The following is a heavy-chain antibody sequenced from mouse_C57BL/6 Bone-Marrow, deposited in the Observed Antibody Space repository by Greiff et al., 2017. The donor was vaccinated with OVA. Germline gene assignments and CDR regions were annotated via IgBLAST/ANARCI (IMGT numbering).Heavy chain of an antibody. J-gene: IGHJ2*01. CDR3: APIATGYFDY. CDR1: GYSITSGYY. D-gene: IGHD1-1*01. CDR2: ISYDGSN. Sequence: VQLKESGPGLVKPSQSLSLTCSVTGYSITSGYYWNWIRQFPGNKLEWMGYISYDGSNNYNPSLKNRISITRDTSKNQFFLKLNSVTTEDTATYYCAPIATGYFDYWGQGTTLTVSS. V-gene: IGHV3-6*01.